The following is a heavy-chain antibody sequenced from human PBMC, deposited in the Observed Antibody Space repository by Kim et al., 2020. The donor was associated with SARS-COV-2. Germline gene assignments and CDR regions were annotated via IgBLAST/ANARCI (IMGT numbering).Heavy chain of an antibody. D-gene: IGHD3-10*01. CDR3: ARGEGGYGSGTLFDY. CDR2: IYYSGST. CDR1: GGSISSYY. V-gene: IGHV4-59*01. Sequence: SETLSLTCTVSGGSISSYYWSWIRQPPGKGLEWIGYIYYSGSTNYNPSLKSRVTISIDTSKNQFSLKLSSVTAADTAVYYCARGEGGYGSGTLFDYWGQGTLVTVSS. J-gene: IGHJ4*02.